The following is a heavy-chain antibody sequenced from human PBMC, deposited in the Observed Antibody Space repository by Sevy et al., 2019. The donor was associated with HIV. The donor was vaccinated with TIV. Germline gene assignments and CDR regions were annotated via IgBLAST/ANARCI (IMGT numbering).Heavy chain of an antibody. CDR3: ARQGELLINRFDP. CDR1: GGSISSYY. D-gene: IGHD1-26*01. CDR2: IYYSGST. J-gene: IGHJ5*02. V-gene: IGHV4-59*13. Sequence: SETLSLTCTVSGGSISSYYWSWIRQPPGKGLEWIGYIYYSGSTNYNPSLKSRVTISVDTSKNQFSLKLSSVTAADTAVYYCARQGELLINRFDPWGQGTLVTVSS.